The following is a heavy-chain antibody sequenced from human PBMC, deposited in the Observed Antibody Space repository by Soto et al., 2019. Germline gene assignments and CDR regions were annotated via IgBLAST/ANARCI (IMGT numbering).Heavy chain of an antibody. CDR1: RYSINNNNW. CDR2: LHHGGST. J-gene: IGHJ4*02. V-gene: IGHV4-4*02. Sequence: SETLSLTCDVSRYSINNNNWWSWVRQPPGGGLEWIGELHHGGSTNYNPSLESRATFSVDISKNQFFLKLSSVTAADTAVYYCAKNSAYALDYWGQGTLVTVSS. D-gene: IGHD5-12*01. CDR3: AKNSAYALDY.